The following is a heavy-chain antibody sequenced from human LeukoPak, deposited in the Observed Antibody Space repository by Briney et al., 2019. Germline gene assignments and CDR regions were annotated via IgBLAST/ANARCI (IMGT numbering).Heavy chain of an antibody. V-gene: IGHV1-69*04. CDR2: IIPILGIA. CDR3: ARDRPYYYGSGSYYLDV. D-gene: IGHD3-10*01. J-gene: IGHJ6*02. CDR1: GGTFSSYA. Sequence: ASVKVSCKASGGTFSSYAISWVRQAPGQGLEWMGRIIPILGIANYAQKFQGRVTITANKSTSTAYMELSSLRSEDTAVYYCARDRPYYYGSGSYYLDVWGQGTTVTVSS.